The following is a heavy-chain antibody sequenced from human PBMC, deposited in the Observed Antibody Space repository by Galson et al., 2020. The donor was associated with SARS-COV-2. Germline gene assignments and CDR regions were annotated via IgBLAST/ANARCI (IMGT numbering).Heavy chain of an antibody. CDR2: IDWDDDK. CDR1: GFSLSTSGMC. V-gene: IGHV2-70*01. CDR3: ARIRGYYDILTGTYYYYYGMDV. Sequence: SGPTLVKPTQTLTLTCTFSGFSLSTSGMCVSWIRQPPGKALEWLALIDWDDDKYYSTSLKTRLTISKDTSKNQVVLTMTNMDPVDTATYYCARIRGYYDILTGTYYYYYGMDVWGQGTTVTVSS. J-gene: IGHJ6*02. D-gene: IGHD3-9*01.